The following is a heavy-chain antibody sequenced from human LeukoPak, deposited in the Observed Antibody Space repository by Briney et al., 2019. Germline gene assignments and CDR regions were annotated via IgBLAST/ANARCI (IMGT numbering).Heavy chain of an antibody. Sequence: PSETLSLTCTVSGGSVSSGSYYWSWIRQPPGKGLEWIGYIYYSGSTYYNPSLKSRVTISVDTSKNQFSLKLSSVTAADTAVYYCARAPSSSFDYWGQGTLVTVSS. CDR2: IYYSGST. J-gene: IGHJ4*02. D-gene: IGHD6-13*01. CDR3: ARAPSSSFDY. V-gene: IGHV4-30-4*08. CDR1: GGSVSSGSYY.